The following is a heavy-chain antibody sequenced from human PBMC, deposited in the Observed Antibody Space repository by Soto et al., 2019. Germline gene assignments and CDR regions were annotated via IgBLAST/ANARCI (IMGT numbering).Heavy chain of an antibody. D-gene: IGHD3-22*01. Sequence: GESLKISCKGSGYSFAGYWITWVRQKPGKGLEWMGRIDPSDSQTYYSPSFRGHVTISVTKSTTTVFLQWSGLRASDTAMYYCARQIYDSDTGPNFQYYFDSWGQGTPVTVSS. CDR2: IDPSDSQT. J-gene: IGHJ4*02. CDR3: ARQIYDSDTGPNFQYYFDS. CDR1: GYSFAGYW. V-gene: IGHV5-10-1*01.